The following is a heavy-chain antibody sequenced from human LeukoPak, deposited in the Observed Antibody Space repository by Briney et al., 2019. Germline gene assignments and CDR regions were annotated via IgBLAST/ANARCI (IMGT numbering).Heavy chain of an antibody. V-gene: IGHV3-21*01. Sequence: GGSLRLSCAASGFTFSSYSMSRVRQAPGKGLEWVSSISSSSSSYIYYADSVKGRFTISRDNAKNSLYLQMNSLRAEDTAVYYCARQGASLAAPYYFDYWGQGTPVTVSS. J-gene: IGHJ4*02. CDR3: ARQGASLAAPYYFDY. CDR2: ISSSSSSYI. CDR1: GFTFSSYS. D-gene: IGHD6-13*01.